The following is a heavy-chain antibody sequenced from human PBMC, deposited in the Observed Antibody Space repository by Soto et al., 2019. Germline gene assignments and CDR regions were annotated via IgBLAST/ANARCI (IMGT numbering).Heavy chain of an antibody. CDR2: IYYSGST. CDR1: GGSISSGDYY. CDR3: ARVQGGGGAMVHNY. Sequence: QVQLQESGPGLVKPSQTLSLTCTVSGGSISSGDYYWSWIRQPPGKGLEWIGYIYYSGSTYYNPSLKSRVNITGDTSQDQFSLKLSSVTAADPAVYYCARVQGGGGAMVHNYWGQGTLVTVSS. D-gene: IGHD5-18*01. V-gene: IGHV4-30-4*01. J-gene: IGHJ4*02.